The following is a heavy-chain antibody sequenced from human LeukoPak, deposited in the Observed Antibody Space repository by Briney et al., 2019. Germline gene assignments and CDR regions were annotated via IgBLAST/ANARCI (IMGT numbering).Heavy chain of an antibody. Sequence: KTSETLSLTCAVDVGSFSGYYWSWIRQPPGKGLEWIGEINQSGSTNYNPSLKSRVTISVDTSKNQVSLKLSSVTAADTAVYYCPRGLVDSSVYILLDYWGQGTLVTVSS. V-gene: IGHV4-34*01. D-gene: IGHD3-22*01. CDR1: VGSFSGYY. J-gene: IGHJ4*02. CDR2: INQSGST. CDR3: PRGLVDSSVYILLDY.